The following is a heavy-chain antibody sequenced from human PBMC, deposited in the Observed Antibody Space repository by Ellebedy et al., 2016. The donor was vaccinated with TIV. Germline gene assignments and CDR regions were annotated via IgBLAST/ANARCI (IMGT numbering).Heavy chain of an antibody. Sequence: AASVKVSCKASGGTFSSYAISWVRQAPGQGLEWMGGIIPIFGTANYAQKFQGRVTITADESTSTAYMELSSLRSEDTAVYYCARGGWYGGGFDYWGQGTLVTVSS. CDR2: IIPIFGTA. J-gene: IGHJ4*02. V-gene: IGHV1-69*13. D-gene: IGHD6-19*01. CDR1: GGTFSSYA. CDR3: ARGGWYGGGFDY.